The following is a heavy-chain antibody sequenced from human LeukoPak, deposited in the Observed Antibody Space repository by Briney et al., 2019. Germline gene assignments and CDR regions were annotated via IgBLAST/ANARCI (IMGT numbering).Heavy chain of an antibody. CDR3: ARLGPAAGTSFDY. Sequence: SETLSLTCTVSGGSISSGGYYWSWIRQPPGKGLEWIGYIYHSGSTYYNPSLKSRVTISVDTSKNQFSLKLSSVTAADTAVYYCARLGPAAGTSFDYWGQGTLVTVSS. CDR1: GGSISSGGYY. CDR2: IYHSGST. D-gene: IGHD6-13*01. V-gene: IGHV4-30-2*01. J-gene: IGHJ4*02.